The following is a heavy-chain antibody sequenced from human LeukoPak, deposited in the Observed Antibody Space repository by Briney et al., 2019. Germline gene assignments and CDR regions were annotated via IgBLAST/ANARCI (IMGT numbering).Heavy chain of an antibody. CDR3: ARGAYGDK. D-gene: IGHD4-17*01. V-gene: IGHV1-18*01. J-gene: IGHJ4*02. CDR2: ISTQSGNT. CDR1: GYTLTSYG. Sequence: GASVKVSCEASGYTLTSYGINWMRQAPGQGLEWMGWISTQSGNTNYAQTVQGRLTLTTDRSTNTAYMELRSLRSDDTAVYYCARGAYGDKWGQGTMVTVSS.